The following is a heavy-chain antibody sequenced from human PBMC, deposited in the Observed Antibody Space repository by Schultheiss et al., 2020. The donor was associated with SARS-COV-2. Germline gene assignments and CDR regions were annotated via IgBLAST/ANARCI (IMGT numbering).Heavy chain of an antibody. J-gene: IGHJ6*02. CDR2: ISYDGSNK. D-gene: IGHD2-8*02. Sequence: GGSLRLSCAASGFTFSSYAMHWVRQAPGKGLEWVAVISYDGSNKYYADSVKGRFTISRENAKNTLYLQMNSLRAEDTAVYYCARERGGTVGGYYYGMDVWGQGTTVTVSS. CDR1: GFTFSSYA. V-gene: IGHV3-30*07. CDR3: ARERGGTVGGYYYGMDV.